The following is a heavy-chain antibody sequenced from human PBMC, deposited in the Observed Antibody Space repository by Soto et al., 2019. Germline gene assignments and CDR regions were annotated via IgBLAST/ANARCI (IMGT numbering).Heavy chain of an antibody. CDR2: ISYDGSNK. CDR3: ARESPRRDSSGLGVY. Sequence: LRLSCAASGFTFSSYAMHWVRQAPGKGLEWVAVISYDGSNKYYADSVKGRFTISRDNSKNTLYLQMNSLRAEDTAVYYCARESPRRDSSGLGVYWGQGTLVTVSS. D-gene: IGHD3-22*01. V-gene: IGHV3-30-3*01. J-gene: IGHJ4*02. CDR1: GFTFSSYA.